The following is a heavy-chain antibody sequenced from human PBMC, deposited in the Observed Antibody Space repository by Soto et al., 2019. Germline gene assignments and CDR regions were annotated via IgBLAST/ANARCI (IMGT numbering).Heavy chain of an antibody. J-gene: IGHJ6*02. D-gene: IGHD2-15*01. CDR2: IVVGSGNT. CDR3: AAEYCSGGSCYRQWGMDV. Sequence: ASVKVSCKASGFTFTSSAVQWVRQARGQRLEWIGWIVVGSGNTNYAQKFQERVTITRDMSTSTAYMELSSLRSEDTAVYYCAAEYCSGGSCYRQWGMDVWGQGTTVTVSS. CDR1: GFTFTSSA. V-gene: IGHV1-58*01.